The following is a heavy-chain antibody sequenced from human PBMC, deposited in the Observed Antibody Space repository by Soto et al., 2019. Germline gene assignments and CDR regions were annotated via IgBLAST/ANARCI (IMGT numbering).Heavy chain of an antibody. Sequence: GGSLRLSCAASGFTFSSYAMSWVRQAPGKGLEWVSAISGSGGSTYYADSVKGRFTISRDNSKNTLYLQMNSLRAEDTAVYYCAKGKRGATNYYYYYGMDVWGQGTTVTV. CDR2: ISGSGGST. CDR3: AKGKRGATNYYYYYGMDV. D-gene: IGHD1-26*01. V-gene: IGHV3-23*01. CDR1: GFTFSSYA. J-gene: IGHJ6*02.